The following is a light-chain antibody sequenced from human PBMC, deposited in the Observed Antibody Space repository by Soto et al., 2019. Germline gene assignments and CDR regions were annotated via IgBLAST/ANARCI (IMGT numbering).Light chain of an antibody. CDR3: SSYTTSSTRV. CDR2: EVS. V-gene: IGLV2-14*01. CDR1: SSDVGGYDY. Sequence: ALTQPASVSGSPGQSITISCTGTSSDVGGYDYVSWYQQHPGKAPKVMIYEVSNRPSGVSYRFSGSKSGNTASLTISGLQAEDEADYYCSSYTTSSTRVFGGGTQLTVL. J-gene: IGLJ2*01.